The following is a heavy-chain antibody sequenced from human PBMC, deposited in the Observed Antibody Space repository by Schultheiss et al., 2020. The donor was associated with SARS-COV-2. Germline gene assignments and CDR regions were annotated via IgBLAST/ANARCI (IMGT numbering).Heavy chain of an antibody. CDR2: ISYDGSNK. J-gene: IGHJ6*02. Sequence: GGSLRLSCAASGFTFSSYGMHWVRQAPGKGLEWVAVISYDGSNKYYADSVKGRFTISRDNSKNTLYLQMNSLRAEDTAVYYCAKDLGSGVVVPAAPGRNYYYYYGMDVWGQGTTVTVSS. CDR3: AKDLGSGVVVPAAPGRNYYYYYGMDV. CDR1: GFTFSSYG. D-gene: IGHD2-2*01. V-gene: IGHV3-30*18.